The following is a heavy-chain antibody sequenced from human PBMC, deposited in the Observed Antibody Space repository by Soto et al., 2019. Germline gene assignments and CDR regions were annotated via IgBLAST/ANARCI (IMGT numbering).Heavy chain of an antibody. D-gene: IGHD3-3*01. V-gene: IGHV4-59*08. CDR1: GGSLSNYY. CDR2: ISYNGST. J-gene: IGHJ6*03. Sequence: SETLSLTCTVSGGSLSNYYCSWIRQSPGKGLEWIGYISYNGSTNYNPSLRSLVSISVDSSENQFSLRLGSVTAADTAVYYCARTFWSGLRLDYYYMDVWGKGTTVTVSS. CDR3: ARTFWSGLRLDYYYMDV.